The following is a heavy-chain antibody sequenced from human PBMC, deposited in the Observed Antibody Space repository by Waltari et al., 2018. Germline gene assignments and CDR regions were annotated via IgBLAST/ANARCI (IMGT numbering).Heavy chain of an antibody. J-gene: IGHJ4*02. CDR3: ARDHVFRGDFWSGYYDS. CDR1: GFTFSSDW. D-gene: IGHD3-3*01. V-gene: IGHV3-7*01. CDR2: IKQDGSET. Sequence: EVQLEESGGGLVQPGGSLRLSCAASGFTFSSDWMTWGRQAPGKGLEWVANIKQDGSETYYADSLKGRFTISRDNAKNSLYLQMNSLRAEDTALYYCARDHVFRGDFWSGYYDSWGQGTLVTVSS.